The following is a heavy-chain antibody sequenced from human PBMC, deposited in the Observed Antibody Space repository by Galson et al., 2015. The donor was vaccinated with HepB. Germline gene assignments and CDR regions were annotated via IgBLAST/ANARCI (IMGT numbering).Heavy chain of an antibody. D-gene: IGHD2-15*01. CDR3: AKILDGGGTDY. Sequence: SLRLSCAASGFTCSSYAMTWVRQAPGKGLEWVSSIDSSGRITYYGDSVKGRFTISRDNSKNTLYLQMNSLRADDTAIYYCAKILDGGGTDYWGRGTLVTVSS. J-gene: IGHJ4*02. V-gene: IGHV3-23*01. CDR1: GFTCSSYA. CDR2: IDSSGRIT.